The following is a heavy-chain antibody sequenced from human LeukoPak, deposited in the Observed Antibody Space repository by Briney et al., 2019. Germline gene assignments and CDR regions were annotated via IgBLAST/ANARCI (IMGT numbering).Heavy chain of an antibody. CDR2: ISYDGINK. J-gene: IGHJ4*02. D-gene: IGHD3-22*01. CDR1: GFTFSLYA. Sequence: GGSLRLSCAASGFTFSLYAMHWVRQAPGRGLEWVSFISYDGINKYYADSVKGRFTISRDNSKNTLYLQMSSLRAEDTAVYYCVKGYYYDSSGLPFDYWGQGTLVTVSS. V-gene: IGHV3-30*14. CDR3: VKGYYYDSSGLPFDY.